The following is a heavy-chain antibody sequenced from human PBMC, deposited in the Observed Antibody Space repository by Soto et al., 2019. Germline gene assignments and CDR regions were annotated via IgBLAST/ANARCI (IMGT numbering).Heavy chain of an antibody. Sequence: KPSATLSPTCTVSGGSISSGGYYWSWLRQHPGKGLEWIGYIYYSGSTYYNPSLKSRVTISVDTSKNQFSLKLSSVTAADTAVYYCARDRISLHDYYGMDVWGQGTTVTVSS. D-gene: IGHD2-15*01. J-gene: IGHJ6*02. CDR3: ARDRISLHDYYGMDV. V-gene: IGHV4-31*03. CDR1: GGSISSGGYY. CDR2: IYYSGST.